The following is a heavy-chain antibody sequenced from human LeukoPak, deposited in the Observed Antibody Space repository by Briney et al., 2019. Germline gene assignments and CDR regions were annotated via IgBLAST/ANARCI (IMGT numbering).Heavy chain of an antibody. D-gene: IGHD6-13*01. CDR3: ARGGILYGMDV. V-gene: IGHV3-23*01. Sequence: GGSLRLSCAASRFTFSAYSMTWVRQAPGKGLEWVSAISGSGGNTYYADSVKSRFTISRDNSKNTLYLQMNSLRAEDTAAYYCARGGILYGMDVWGQGTTVTVSS. J-gene: IGHJ6*02. CDR2: ISGSGGNT. CDR1: RFTFSAYS.